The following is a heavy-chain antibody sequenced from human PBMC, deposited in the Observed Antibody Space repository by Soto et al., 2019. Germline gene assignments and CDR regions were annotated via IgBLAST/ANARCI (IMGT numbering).Heavy chain of an antibody. CDR2: INHSGST. V-gene: IGHV4-34*01. CDR3: ARSIAAAGNTYFDN. J-gene: IGHJ4*02. D-gene: IGHD6-13*01. CDR1: GGSFSGYY. Sequence: SETLSLTCAVYGGSFSGYYWSWIRQPPGKGLEWIGEINHSGSTNYNPSLKSRVTISVDTSKNQFSLKLSSVTAADTAVYYCARSIAAAGNTYFDNWGQGTLVTVSS.